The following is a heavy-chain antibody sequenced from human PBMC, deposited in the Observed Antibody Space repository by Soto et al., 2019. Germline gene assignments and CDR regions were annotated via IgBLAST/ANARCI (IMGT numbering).Heavy chain of an antibody. V-gene: IGHV2-5*02. J-gene: IGHJ4*02. CDR1: GFSLSTSGVG. CDR2: IYWDEDK. D-gene: IGHD5-12*01. CDR3: AHVYGGYDNFDY. Sequence: QITLKESGPTLVKPTQTLTLTCTFSGFSLSTSGVGVGWIRQPPGKALEWLALIYWDEDKRYSPSLKSRLTITKATSKTQVVLTMTNMDPVDTATYYCAHVYGGYDNFDYWGQGTLVTVSS.